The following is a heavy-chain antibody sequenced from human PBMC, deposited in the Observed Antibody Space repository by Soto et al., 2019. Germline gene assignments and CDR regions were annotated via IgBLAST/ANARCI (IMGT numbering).Heavy chain of an antibody. CDR3: ARVRDILVGFGELGFDY. Sequence: QVQLVESGGGVVQPGRSLRLSCAASGFTFSSYAMHWVRQAPGKGLEWVAVISYDGSNKYYADSVKGRFTISRDNSKNTLYLQMNSLRAEDTAVYYCARVRDILVGFGELGFDYWGQGTLVTVSS. V-gene: IGHV3-30-3*01. CDR2: ISYDGSNK. D-gene: IGHD3-10*01. J-gene: IGHJ4*02. CDR1: GFTFSSYA.